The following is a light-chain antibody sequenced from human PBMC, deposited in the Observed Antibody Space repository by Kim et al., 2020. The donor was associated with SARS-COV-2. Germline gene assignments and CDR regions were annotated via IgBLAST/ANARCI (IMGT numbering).Light chain of an antibody. CDR1: QGIVNL. J-gene: IGKJ4*01. CDR2: TAS. Sequence: DIQMTQSPSMSASVGDRVTIPCRASQGIVNLLAWYQQKPEKAPKLLISTASRLQSGVPSRFIGSGSGTEFTLTITSLQPEDFATYYCQQAHSLPLTFGGGTKVGIK. V-gene: IGKV1-12*01. CDR3: QQAHSLPLT.